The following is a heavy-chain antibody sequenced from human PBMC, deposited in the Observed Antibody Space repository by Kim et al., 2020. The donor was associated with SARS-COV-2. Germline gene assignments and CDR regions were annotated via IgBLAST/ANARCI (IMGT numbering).Heavy chain of an antibody. CDR1: GFTFSDYY. CDR3: ARDPYHCSGTNCYRDFDY. V-gene: IGHV3-11*05. D-gene: IGHD2-2*02. Sequence: GGSLRLSCAASGFTFSDYYMSWIRQAPGKGLEWISYISSSGSHTSYADSVKGRFTISRDNAKNSLYVQMNSLRAEDTAKYYCARDPYHCSGTNCYRDFDYWGQGTLVTVSS. CDR2: ISSSGSHT. J-gene: IGHJ4*02.